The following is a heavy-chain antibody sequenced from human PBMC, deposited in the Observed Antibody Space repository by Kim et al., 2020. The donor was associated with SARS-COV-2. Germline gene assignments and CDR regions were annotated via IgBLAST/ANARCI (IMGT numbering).Heavy chain of an antibody. D-gene: IGHD4-17*01. V-gene: IGHV4-61*01. CDR1: GGSISSEIHY. J-gene: IGHJ4*02. Sequence: SETLSLTCTVSGGSISSEIHYWSWIRQPPGKGLEYIGYLYHTGSTHYSPSLRSRVTMSVDTSKNEFSLNLRSVTAADAAVYYCARMKGSRLLFDFWGQGTLVTVSS. CDR2: LYHTGST. CDR3: ARMKGSRLLFDF.